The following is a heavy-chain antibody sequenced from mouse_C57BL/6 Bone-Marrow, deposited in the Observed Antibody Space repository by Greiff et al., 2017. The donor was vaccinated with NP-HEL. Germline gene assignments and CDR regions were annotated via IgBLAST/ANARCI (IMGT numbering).Heavy chain of an antibody. J-gene: IGHJ2*01. CDR3: SRVANWADY. V-gene: IGHV5-9-1*02. CDR1: GFTFSSYA. Sequence: EVKLVESGEGLVKPGGSLKLSCAASGFTFSSYAMSWVRQTPEKRLEWVAYLSSGGDYNTYAATVQGRFTISRDNARNTLYMQMLSLKSEDTAMYYCSRVANWADYWGQGTTLTVSS. CDR2: LSSGGDYN. D-gene: IGHD4-1*01.